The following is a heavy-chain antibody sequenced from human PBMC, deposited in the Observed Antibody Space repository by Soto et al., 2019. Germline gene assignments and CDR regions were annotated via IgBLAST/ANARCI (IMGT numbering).Heavy chain of an antibody. CDR3: ARPWRDRNFYPGLAV. V-gene: IGHV1-69*13. CDR2: IIPMFGTP. J-gene: IGHJ6*02. D-gene: IGHD2-15*01. CDR1: AGPFSKYD. Sequence: SVKVSCKGSAGPFSKYDISRVTQVPGPWLEWLGGIIPMFGTPNYAQKFQARVTISAXDSTTTSYLELSSLRSADTAVYFCARPWRDRNFYPGLAVWGLG.